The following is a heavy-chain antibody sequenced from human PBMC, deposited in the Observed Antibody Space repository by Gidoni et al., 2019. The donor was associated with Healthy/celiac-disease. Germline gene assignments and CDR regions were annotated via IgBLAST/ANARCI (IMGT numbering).Heavy chain of an antibody. D-gene: IGHD3-22*01. CDR1: GGYVSSGSYD. Sequence: QVQLQESGPGLAKPSETLSLTCTVPGGYVSSGSYDWSWIRQPPGKGLEWIGYIYYSGSTNYNPSLKSRVTISVDTSKNQFALKLSSVTAADTAVYYCATHKYYYDSSGYSRDDAFDIWGQGTMVTVSA. J-gene: IGHJ3*02. CDR2: IYYSGST. V-gene: IGHV4-61*01. CDR3: ATHKYYYDSSGYSRDDAFDI.